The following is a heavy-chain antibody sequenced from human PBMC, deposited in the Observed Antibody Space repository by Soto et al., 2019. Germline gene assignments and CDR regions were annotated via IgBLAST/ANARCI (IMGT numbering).Heavy chain of an antibody. D-gene: IGHD4-4*01. V-gene: IGHV3-33*01. CDR1: GFTFSTFG. CDR2: IWYDGSNK. CDR3: ARGNYNNCYGMDV. J-gene: IGHJ6*02. Sequence: QMQLVESGGGVVQPERSLRLSCAASGFTFSTFGMHWVRRAPGRGLEWVAVIWYDGSNKYYADSVKGRFIVSRDNSKNTLYLQMNSLRAEDTAEYYCARGNYNNCYGMDVWGQGTTVTVSS.